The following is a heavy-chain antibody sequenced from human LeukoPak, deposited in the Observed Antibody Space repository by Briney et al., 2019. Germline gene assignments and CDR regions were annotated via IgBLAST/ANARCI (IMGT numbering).Heavy chain of an antibody. CDR2: IKPSGGST. Sequence: ASVKVSCKASGYTFTSYYMHWVRQAPGQGLEWMGIIKPSGGSTSYAQKFQGRVTMTRDMSTSTVYMELSSLRSEDTAVYYCARGTAAAGTAANWFDPWGQGTLVTVSS. CDR1: GYTFTSYY. CDR3: ARGTAAAGTAANWFDP. V-gene: IGHV1-46*01. J-gene: IGHJ5*02. D-gene: IGHD6-13*01.